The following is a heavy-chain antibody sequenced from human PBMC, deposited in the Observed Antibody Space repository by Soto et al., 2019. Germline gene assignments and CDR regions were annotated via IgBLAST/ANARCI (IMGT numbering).Heavy chain of an antibody. Sequence: QVQLVQSGAEVKKPGASVKLSCKASGYTFTSYYIHWVRQAPGQGLEWIGIINPNGGSTNYAHNFKGRLTETRDTSTATVYMELGALTSEDTAVYYCARGLGLGDYWGQGTLVTVSS. V-gene: IGHV1-46*01. CDR2: INPNGGST. D-gene: IGHD3-9*01. CDR3: ARGLGLGDY. CDR1: GYTFTSYY. J-gene: IGHJ4*02.